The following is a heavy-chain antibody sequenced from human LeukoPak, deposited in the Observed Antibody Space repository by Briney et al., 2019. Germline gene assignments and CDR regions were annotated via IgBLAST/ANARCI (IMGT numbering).Heavy chain of an antibody. J-gene: IGHJ6*03. D-gene: IGHD2-2*01. CDR1: GFTFKKYW. CDR2: IKEDGSET. Sequence: GGSLRLSCAASGFTFKKYWMNWVRQVPGKGLECLANIKEDGSETYYADSVKGRFTISRDNSKNTLYLQMNSLKAEDTAVYYCAKWGSYCSSTSCLGMDVWGKGTTVTVSS. CDR3: AKWGSYCSSTSCLGMDV. V-gene: IGHV3-7*01.